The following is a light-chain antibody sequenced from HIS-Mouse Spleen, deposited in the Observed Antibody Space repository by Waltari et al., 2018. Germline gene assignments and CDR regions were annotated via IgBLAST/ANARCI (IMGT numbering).Light chain of an antibody. J-gene: IGLJ1*01. CDR3: AAWDDSLSGYV. Sequence: QSVLTQPPSASGTPGQRVTISCSGSRSHTGSNYVYWYQHLPGTAPKLLIYRNNQRPSGVPDRFSGSKSGTSASLAISGLRSEDEADYYCAAWDDSLSGYVFGTGTKVTVL. CDR1: RSHTGSNY. V-gene: IGLV1-47*01. CDR2: RNN.